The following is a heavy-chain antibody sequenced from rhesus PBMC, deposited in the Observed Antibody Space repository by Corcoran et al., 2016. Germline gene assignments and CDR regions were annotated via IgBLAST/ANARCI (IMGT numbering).Heavy chain of an antibody. CDR2: IYGSSAST. Sequence: QVQLQESGPGVVKPSETLSLTCAVSGDSISDSFWWTWIRQPPGKGLEGIGYIYGSSASTYYNPSLKSQVTISKDTYKNQCSLKLNSVTAADTAVYYCARSRWYFDLWGPGTPITISS. J-gene: IGHJ2*01. CDR1: GDSISDSFW. V-gene: IGHV4S10*01. CDR3: ARSRWYFDL.